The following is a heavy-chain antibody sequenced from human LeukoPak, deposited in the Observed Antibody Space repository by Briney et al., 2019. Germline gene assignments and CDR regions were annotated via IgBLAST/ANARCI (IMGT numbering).Heavy chain of an antibody. V-gene: IGHV3-48*01. CDR2: ISSSSSAI. CDR1: GFTFSSYS. Sequence: GGSLRLSCAASGFTFSSYSMNWVRQAPGKGLEWISYISSSSSAIYYADSVKGRSTISRDNAENTLYLQMNSLRAEDTAVYYCAKAKTQAMVLPGNYWGQGTLVTVSS. J-gene: IGHJ4*02. CDR3: AKAKTQAMVLPGNY. D-gene: IGHD5-18*01.